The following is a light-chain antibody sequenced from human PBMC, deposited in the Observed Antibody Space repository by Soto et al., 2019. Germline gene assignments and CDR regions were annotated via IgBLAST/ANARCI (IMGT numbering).Light chain of an antibody. Sequence: DIQMTQSPSSLSASVGDRVTITCRASQSISSYLNWYQQKPGKAPKLLIYAASSLQSGVPSRFSGSGSGTXXTXTISSLQPEDFATYYCQQSYSTQGTFGQGTKVEIK. J-gene: IGKJ1*01. CDR2: AAS. CDR3: QQSYSTQGT. V-gene: IGKV1-39*01. CDR1: QSISSY.